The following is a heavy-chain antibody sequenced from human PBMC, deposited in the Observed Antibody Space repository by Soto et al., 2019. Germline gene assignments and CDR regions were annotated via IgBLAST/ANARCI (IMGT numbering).Heavy chain of an antibody. J-gene: IGHJ5*02. CDR3: ARNYGSSYCSSTSCYLNWFDP. CDR2: INAGNGNT. D-gene: IGHD2-2*01. Sequence: ASVKVSCKASGYTFTSYAMHWARQAPGQRLEWMGWINAGNGNTKYSQKFQGRVTITRDTSASTAYMELSSLRSEDTAVYYCARNYGSSYCSSTSCYLNWFDPWGQGTLVTVSS. V-gene: IGHV1-3*01. CDR1: GYTFTSYA.